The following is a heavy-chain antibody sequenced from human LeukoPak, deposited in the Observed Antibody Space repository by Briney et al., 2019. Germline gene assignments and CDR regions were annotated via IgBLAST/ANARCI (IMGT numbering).Heavy chain of an antibody. Sequence: GGSLRLSCAAPGFSFSSYGMQWVRQAPGKGLEWVAFIRYDGSNKYYADSVKGRFTISRDNSKNTLYLQMNSLRAEDTAVYYCARDRGGGGDYWGQGTLVTVSS. CDR1: GFSFSSYG. CDR3: ARDRGGGGDY. D-gene: IGHD2-15*01. J-gene: IGHJ4*02. V-gene: IGHV3-30*02. CDR2: IRYDGSNK.